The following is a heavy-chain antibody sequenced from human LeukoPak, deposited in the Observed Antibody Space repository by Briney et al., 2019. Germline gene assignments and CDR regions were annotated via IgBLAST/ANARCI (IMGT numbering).Heavy chain of an antibody. CDR3: ARDYYDSSGYPGFDY. Sequence: SGTLSLTCTVSGGSISSGSYYWSWIRQPAGKGLEWIGRIYTSGSTNYNPSLKSRVTISVDTSKNQFSLKLSSVTAADTAVYYCARDYYDSSGYPGFDYWGQGTLVTVSS. D-gene: IGHD3-22*01. V-gene: IGHV4-61*02. CDR1: GGSISSGSYY. J-gene: IGHJ4*02. CDR2: IYTSGST.